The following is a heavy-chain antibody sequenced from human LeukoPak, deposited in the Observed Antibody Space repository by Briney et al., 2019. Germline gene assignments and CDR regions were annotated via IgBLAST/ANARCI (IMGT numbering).Heavy chain of an antibody. Sequence: SETLPLTFWVSGGPIRYGVYSWGWIRQPPGKGLEWIGSIFHSGDTYYNPSLKSRVIMSVDTSENQFSLKLSSVTAADTAVYYGATNPSIVGPRLVLSSWGRGTMVTVSS. J-gene: IGHJ3*01. CDR1: GGPIRYGVYS. CDR3: ATNPSIVGPRLVLSS. D-gene: IGHD3-16*02. CDR2: IFHSGDT. V-gene: IGHV4-39*01.